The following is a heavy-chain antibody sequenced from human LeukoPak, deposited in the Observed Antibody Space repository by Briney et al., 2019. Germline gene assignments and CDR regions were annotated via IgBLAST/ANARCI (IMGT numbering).Heavy chain of an antibody. CDR3: AKGYYYDSSGYYQPDAFDI. Sequence: GGSLRLSCAASGFTFDDYAMHWVRQAPGKGLEWVSGISWNSGSIGYADSVKGRFTISRDNAKNSLYLQMNSLRAEDTALYYCAKGYYYDSSGYYQPDAFDIWGQGTMVTASS. CDR1: GFTFDDYA. D-gene: IGHD3-22*01. V-gene: IGHV3-9*01. CDR2: ISWNSGSI. J-gene: IGHJ3*02.